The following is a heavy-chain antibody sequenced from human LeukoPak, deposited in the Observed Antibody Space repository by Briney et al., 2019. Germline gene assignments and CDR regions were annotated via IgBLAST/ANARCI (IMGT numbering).Heavy chain of an antibody. V-gene: IGHV3-66*01. J-gene: IGHJ4*02. CDR1: GFTVSSNY. CDR2: IYGGGST. Sequence: GGSLRLSCAASGFTVSSNYMSWVRQAPGRGLEWVSVIYGGGSTYYADSVKGRFTISRDNSKNTLYLQMNSLRAEDTAVYSCATARRSTVVTLFDYWGQGTLVTVSS. CDR3: ATARRSTVVTLFDY. D-gene: IGHD4-23*01.